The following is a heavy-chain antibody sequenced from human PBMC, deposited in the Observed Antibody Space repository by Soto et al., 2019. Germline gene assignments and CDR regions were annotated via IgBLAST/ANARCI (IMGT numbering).Heavy chain of an antibody. D-gene: IGHD3-9*01. V-gene: IGHV3-48*04. CDR2: IFVSSSPI. Sequence: GGSLRLSCVVSGFTFSDYSMVWVRQAPGKGLEWVSYIFVSSSPIYYADSVKGRFTVSRDNSQNSLFLLMNSLRAEDTAVYYCARDKDWALDYWGQGTLVTVSS. J-gene: IGHJ4*02. CDR3: ARDKDWALDY. CDR1: GFTFSDYS.